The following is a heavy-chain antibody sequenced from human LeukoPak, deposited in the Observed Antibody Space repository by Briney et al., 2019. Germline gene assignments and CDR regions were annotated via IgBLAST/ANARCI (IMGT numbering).Heavy chain of an antibody. Sequence: SQTLSLTCTVSGGSISSGGYCWSWSRQHPGKGLEWIGYIYYSGSTYYNPSLKSRVTISVDTSKNQFSLKLSSVTAADTAEYYCASSVYDSRSYYQRWGQGTLVTVSS. V-gene: IGHV4-31*03. CDR1: GGSISSGGYC. CDR2: IYYSGST. J-gene: IGHJ4*02. D-gene: IGHD3-22*01. CDR3: ASSVYDSRSYYQR.